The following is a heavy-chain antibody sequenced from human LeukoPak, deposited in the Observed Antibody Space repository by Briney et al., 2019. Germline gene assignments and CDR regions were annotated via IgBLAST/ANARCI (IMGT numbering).Heavy chain of an antibody. CDR3: GKDVAAIAVAGTAVDS. CDR1: GFSFDAYA. J-gene: IGHJ5*01. Sequence: GGSLRLSCAASGFSFDAYAMHWVRQAPGKGLEWVSLISGDGTSTYHEDSESGRFTISRDNGRNSLYLQMNSMRSDDTAFYYCGKDVAAIAVAGTAVDSWGQGILVTVSS. D-gene: IGHD6-19*01. CDR2: ISGDGTST. V-gene: IGHV3-43*02.